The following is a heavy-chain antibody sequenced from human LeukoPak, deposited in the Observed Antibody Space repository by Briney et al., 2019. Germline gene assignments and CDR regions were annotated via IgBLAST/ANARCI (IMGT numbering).Heavy chain of an antibody. CDR3: ARAYSGRYGLGYYYMDV. CDR1: GFTFSNYW. D-gene: IGHD1-26*01. V-gene: IGHV3-74*01. CDR2: ISSSGNTR. J-gene: IGHJ6*03. Sequence: GGSLRLSCAASGFTFSNYWMHWVRHAPGKGLVWVSRISSSGNTRNYADSVKGRFTISRDNAKNSLYLQMNSLRADDTAVYYCARAYSGRYGLGYYYMDVWGKGTTVTISS.